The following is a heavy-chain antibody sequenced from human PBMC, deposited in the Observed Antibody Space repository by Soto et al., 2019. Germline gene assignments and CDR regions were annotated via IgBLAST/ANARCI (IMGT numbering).Heavy chain of an antibody. V-gene: IGHV2-26*01. D-gene: IGHD3-16*02. CDR1: GFSLNDARLG. CDR3: ARIQDYVWGSYPFDV. Sequence: SGPTLVNPTDPLTLTCTVSGFSLNDARLGVSWIRQPPGRALEWLAHIFSNDEKSYSTSLYNRLTISKDTSKSQVVLTMTNMGPVDTATYFCARIQDYVWGSYPFDVWGQGSLVTVSS. J-gene: IGHJ4*02. CDR2: IFSNDEK.